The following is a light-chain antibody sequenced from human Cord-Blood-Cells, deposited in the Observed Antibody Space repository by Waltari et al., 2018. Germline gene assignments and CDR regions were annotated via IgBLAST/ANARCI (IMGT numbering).Light chain of an antibody. CDR1: QSVSSN. Sequence: EIVMTQYPATLSVSPGERATLPCRASQSVSSNLAWYQQQPGQAPRLLIYGASTSATGIPARFSGSGSGTEFTLTISSLQSQDFAVYYCQQYNNWPPFTFGPGTKVDIK. V-gene: IGKV3-15*01. CDR2: GAS. CDR3: QQYNNWPPFT. J-gene: IGKJ3*01.